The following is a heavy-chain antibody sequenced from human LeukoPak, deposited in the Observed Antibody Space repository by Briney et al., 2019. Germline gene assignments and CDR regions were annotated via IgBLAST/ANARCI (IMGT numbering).Heavy chain of an antibody. D-gene: IGHD3-22*01. V-gene: IGHV3-23*01. CDR3: AEGNDYYDSSGYYPAWYFDL. CDR2: ISGSGGST. J-gene: IGHJ2*01. CDR1: GFTFSSYA. Sequence: GGSLRLSCAASGFTFSSYAMSWVRQAPGKGLEWVSAISGSGGSTYYADSVKGRFTISRDNSKNTLYLQMNSLRAEDTAVYYCAEGNDYYDSSGYYPAWYFDLWGRGTLVTVSS.